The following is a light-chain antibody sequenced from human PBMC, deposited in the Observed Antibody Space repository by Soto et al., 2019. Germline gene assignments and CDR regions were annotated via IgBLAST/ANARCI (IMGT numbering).Light chain of an antibody. Sequence: EVLMTQSPATLSVSPGARAPLSCRASQSVGIKLAWYQQKPGQAPRLLIYGASTRATGIPDRFSGSGSGTDFTLTISSLEPEDFAVYYCQQCSSWPRTFGQGTKVDIK. V-gene: IGKV3-15*01. J-gene: IGKJ2*01. CDR1: QSVGIK. CDR3: QQCSSWPRT. CDR2: GAS.